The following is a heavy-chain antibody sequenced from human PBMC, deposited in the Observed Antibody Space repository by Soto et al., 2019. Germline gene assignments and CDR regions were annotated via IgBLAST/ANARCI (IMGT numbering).Heavy chain of an antibody. V-gene: IGHV1-24*01. D-gene: IGHD1-26*01. J-gene: IGHJ4*02. CDR1: GDTLTDLS. Sequence: GASVKVSCKVSGDTLTDLSIHLVRQSPGKGLECXGGXXPXXGXAXXXQXXXGRVTMTEDTSTDTSYMELSRLRSEDTAIYYCAIAYSGTYYGYFESWGQGTLVTASS. CDR3: AIAYSGTYYGYFES. CDR2: XXPXXGXA.